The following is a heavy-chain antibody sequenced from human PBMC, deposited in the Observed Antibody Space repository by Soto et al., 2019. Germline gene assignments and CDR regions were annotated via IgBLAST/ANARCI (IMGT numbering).Heavy chain of an antibody. J-gene: IGHJ4*02. V-gene: IGHV4-34*01. D-gene: IGHD3-22*01. CDR2: INHSGST. CDR1: GGSFSGYY. Sequence: PSETLSLTCAVYGGSFSGYYWSWIRQPPGKGLEWIGEINHSGSTNYNPSLKSRVTISVDTSKNQFSLKLSSVTAADTAVYYCARHSSGAYYYDSSGYRSPANGFDYWGQGTLVTVSS. CDR3: ARHSSGAYYYDSSGYRSPANGFDY.